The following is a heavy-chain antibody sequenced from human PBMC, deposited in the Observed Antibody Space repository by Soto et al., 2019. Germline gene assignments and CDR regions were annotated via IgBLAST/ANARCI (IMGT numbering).Heavy chain of an antibody. CDR3: ADRPSGWYLFDY. J-gene: IGHJ4*02. CDR1: GFSLSTSGLG. V-gene: IGHV2-5*01. D-gene: IGHD6-19*01. Sequence: QITLKESGPTLVRPTQTLTMTCTFSGFSLSTSGLGVGWIRQPTGKAMEWLALIYWNDDKRYSPSLKARLTITQDTSKNQVVVTMTNMDPVDTATYYCADRPSGWYLFDYWGQGTLVTVS. CDR2: IYWNDDK.